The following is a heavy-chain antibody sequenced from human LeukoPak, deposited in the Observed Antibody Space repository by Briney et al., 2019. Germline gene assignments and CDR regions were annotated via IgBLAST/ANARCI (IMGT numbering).Heavy chain of an antibody. CDR2: ISGSGGST. CDR1: GFTFSSYA. J-gene: IGHJ4*02. Sequence: GGSLRLSWAASGFTFSSYAMSWVRQAPGKGLEWVSAISGSGGSTYYADSVKGRFTISRDNSKSTLFVYLQMNSLRTDDTALYYCAGGGEAARSLAYWGQGALVTVSS. V-gene: IGHV3-23*01. CDR3: AGGGEAARSLAY. D-gene: IGHD6-6*01.